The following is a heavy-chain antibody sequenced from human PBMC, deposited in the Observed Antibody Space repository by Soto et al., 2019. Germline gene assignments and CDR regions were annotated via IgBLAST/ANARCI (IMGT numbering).Heavy chain of an antibody. J-gene: IGHJ4*02. D-gene: IGHD2-15*01. CDR1: GGSVSSGSYY. CDR3: ERETAIAAASYFDY. CDR2: IYYSGST. Sequence: PSETLSLTCTVSGGSVSSGSYYWSWIRQPPGKGLEWMGYIYYSGSTNYNPSLKSRVTISVDTSKNQFSLKLSSVTAADTAVYSRERETAIAAASYFDYWGQGTLVTVSS. V-gene: IGHV4-61*01.